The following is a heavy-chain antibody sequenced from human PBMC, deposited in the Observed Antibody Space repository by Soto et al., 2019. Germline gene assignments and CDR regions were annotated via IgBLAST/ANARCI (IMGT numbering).Heavy chain of an antibody. D-gene: IGHD3-9*01. CDR1: GFTFDDYV. V-gene: IGHV3-9*01. CDR2: ISWNSGYI. CDR3: AKGVTIFNNAFDI. J-gene: IGHJ3*02. Sequence: EVQLVESGGGLVQPGRSLRLSCTASGFTFDDYVMHWVRQAPGKGLEWVSGISWNSGYIGYADSVKGRFTISRDNAENSLYLQMNTLRIEDTAFYYCAKGVTIFNNAFDIWGQGTMVTVS.